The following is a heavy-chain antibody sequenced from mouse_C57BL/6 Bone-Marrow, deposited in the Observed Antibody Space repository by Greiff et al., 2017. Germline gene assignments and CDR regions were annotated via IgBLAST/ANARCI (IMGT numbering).Heavy chain of an antibody. CDR3: AKDHYSNSAWFAY. J-gene: IGHJ3*01. CDR2: IYPRDGST. D-gene: IGHD2-5*01. Sequence: VQLVESDAELVKPGASVKISCKVSGYTFTDHTIHWMKQRPEQGLEWIGYIYPRDGSTKYNEKFKGKATLTADKSSSTAYMQLNSLTSEDSAVYFCAKDHYSNSAWFAYWGQGTLVTVSA. CDR1: GYTFTDHT. V-gene: IGHV1-78*01.